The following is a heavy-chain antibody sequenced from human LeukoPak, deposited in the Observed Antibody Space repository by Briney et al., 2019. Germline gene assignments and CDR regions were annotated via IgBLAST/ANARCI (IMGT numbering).Heavy chain of an antibody. D-gene: IGHD3-10*01. J-gene: IGHJ4*02. CDR3: AISSGYYGSGSFYGGPFVY. Sequence: ASVKVSCKASGYTFTGCYMHWVRQAPGQGLEWMGWINPNSGGTNYAQKFQGWVTMTRDTSISTAYMELSRLRSDDTAVYYCAISSGYYGSGSFYGGPFVYWGQATLVTVSS. V-gene: IGHV1-2*04. CDR2: INPNSGGT. CDR1: GYTFTGCY.